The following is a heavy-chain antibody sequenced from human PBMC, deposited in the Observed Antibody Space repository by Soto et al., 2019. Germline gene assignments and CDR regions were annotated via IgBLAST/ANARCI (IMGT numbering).Heavy chain of an antibody. CDR1: GGSISSYY. Sequence: SETLSLTCTFSGGSISSYYWSWIRQPPGKGLEWIGYIYYSGGTNYNPSLKSRVTISVDTSKNQFSLKLSSVTAADTAVYYCAREGYSSSGLDYWGQGTLVTVSS. CDR3: AREGYSSSGLDY. D-gene: IGHD6-6*01. V-gene: IGHV4-59*01. CDR2: IYYSGGT. J-gene: IGHJ4*02.